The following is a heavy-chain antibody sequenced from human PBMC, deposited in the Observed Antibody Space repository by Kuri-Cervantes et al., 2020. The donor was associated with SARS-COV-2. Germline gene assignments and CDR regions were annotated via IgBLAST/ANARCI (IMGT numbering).Heavy chain of an antibody. D-gene: IGHD6-19*01. Sequence: SQTLSLTCAVSGYSISSGYYWGWIRQPPGKGLEWIGSIYHSGSTYYNPSLKSRVTISVDTSKNQFSLKLSSVTAADTAVYYCARDGSVALYPRTAFDIWGQGTMVTVSS. CDR3: ARDGSVALYPRTAFDI. J-gene: IGHJ3*02. V-gene: IGHV4-38-2*02. CDR2: IYHSGST. CDR1: GYSISSGYY.